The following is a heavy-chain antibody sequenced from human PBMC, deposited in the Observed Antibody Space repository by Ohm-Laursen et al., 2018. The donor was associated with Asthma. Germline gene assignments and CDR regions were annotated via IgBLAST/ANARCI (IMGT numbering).Heavy chain of an antibody. J-gene: IGHJ3*02. V-gene: IGHV3-23*01. D-gene: IGHD1-26*01. CDR2: ISGNGVNT. CDR1: GFTFSNYD. CDR3: PKRKDSSSYYAAFDI. Sequence: SLRLSCAASGFTFSNYDMTWVRQGPGKGLEWVATISGNGVNTYYADSVKGRFTISRDNSKRALYLQMNSLRAEDTAVYYCPKRKDSSSYYAAFDIWGQGTMVTVSS.